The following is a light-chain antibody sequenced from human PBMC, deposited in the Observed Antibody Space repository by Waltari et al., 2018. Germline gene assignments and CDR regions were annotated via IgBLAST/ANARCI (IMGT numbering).Light chain of an antibody. V-gene: IGLV2-14*03. CDR2: DVN. CDR1: SSDIGSYYY. J-gene: IGLJ2*01. Sequence: QSALTRPASVSGSPGQSITISCTGTSSDIGSYYYVSWYQHHPGKAPKLMIFDVNNRPSGVSDRFSGSKSGNTASLTISGLQAEDEADYYCSSYTTTSTLLVVFGGGTKLTVL. CDR3: SSYTTTSTLLVV.